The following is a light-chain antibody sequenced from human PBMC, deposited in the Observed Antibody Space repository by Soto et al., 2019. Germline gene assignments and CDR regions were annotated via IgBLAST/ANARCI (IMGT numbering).Light chain of an antibody. Sequence: IVLMQSPDTLSLSPGERATLSCRASRSLSSDYLAWYQQKPGQAPRLLFYHASRRATGTPDRFSGSGSGTEFTLTISSLQSEDFAVYYCQQYGNSPSTFGQGTKVDIK. CDR1: RSLSSDY. V-gene: IGKV3-20*01. CDR2: HAS. CDR3: QQYGNSPST. J-gene: IGKJ1*01.